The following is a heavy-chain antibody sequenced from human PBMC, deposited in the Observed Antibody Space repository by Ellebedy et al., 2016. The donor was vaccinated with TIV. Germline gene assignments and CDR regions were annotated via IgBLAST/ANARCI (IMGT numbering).Heavy chain of an antibody. Sequence: ASVKVSXXASGYTFTSYGISWVRQAPGQGLEWMGWISAYNGNTNYAQKLQGRVTMTTDTSTSTAYMEPRSLRSDDTAVYYCARSGGFKVEGDAFDIWGQGTMVTVSS. D-gene: IGHD3-10*01. CDR2: ISAYNGNT. V-gene: IGHV1-18*04. J-gene: IGHJ3*02. CDR1: GYTFTSYG. CDR3: ARSGGFKVEGDAFDI.